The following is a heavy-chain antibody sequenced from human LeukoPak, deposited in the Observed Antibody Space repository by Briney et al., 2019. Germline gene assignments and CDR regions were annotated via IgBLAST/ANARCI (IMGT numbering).Heavy chain of an antibody. V-gene: IGHV3-7*01. CDR1: GFTFSSYW. CDR2: IKQDGSEK. CDR3: AAHPSSAY. D-gene: IGHD6-6*01. Sequence: GGSLRLSCAASGFTFSSYWMTWVRHLPGKGLEWVAKIKQDGSEKYYVDSVKGRLTISRDNTRDSLYLQMNSPRAEETAVYYCAAHPSSAYWGRGTLVTVSS. J-gene: IGHJ4*02.